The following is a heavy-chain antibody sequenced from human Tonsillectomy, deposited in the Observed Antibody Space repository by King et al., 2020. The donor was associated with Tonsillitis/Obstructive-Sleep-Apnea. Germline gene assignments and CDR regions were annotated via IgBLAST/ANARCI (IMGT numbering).Heavy chain of an antibody. J-gene: IGHJ5*02. CDR3: ASERGFDP. Sequence: QLVQSGGGVVQPGRSLRLSCAASGFTFSSYAMHWVRQAPGKGLEWVAVISYDGSNKYYAVSVKGRFTISRDNSKNTLYLQMNSLRAEDTAVYYCASERGFDPWGQGTLVTVSS. CDR2: ISYDGSNK. CDR1: GFTFSSYA. V-gene: IGHV3-30*04.